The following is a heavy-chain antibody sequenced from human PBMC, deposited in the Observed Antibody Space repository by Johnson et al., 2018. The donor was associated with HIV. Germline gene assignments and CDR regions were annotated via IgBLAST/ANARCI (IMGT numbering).Heavy chain of an antibody. J-gene: IGHJ3*02. CDR2: IYSGGST. D-gene: IGHD3-10*01. V-gene: IGHV3-66*02. Sequence: VQLVESGGGLVQPGGSLRVSCAASGFTFSSYAMSWVRQAPGKGLEWVSEIYSGGSTYYADSVKGRFTISRDNSKNTLYLQMNSLRAEDTAVYYCAKDPGWFGEPGDAFDIWGQGTMVTVSS. CDR3: AKDPGWFGEPGDAFDI. CDR1: GFTFSSYA.